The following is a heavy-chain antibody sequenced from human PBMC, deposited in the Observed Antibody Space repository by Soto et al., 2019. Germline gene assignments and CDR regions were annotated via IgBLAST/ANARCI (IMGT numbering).Heavy chain of an antibody. CDR1: GYTFTGHH. V-gene: IGHV1-2*02. CDR2: INPNTGGT. J-gene: IGHJ4*02. Sequence: QVPLVQSGAEVKKPGASVKVSCKASGYTFTGHHIHWVRQAPGQGLEWVGWINPNTGGTNYAQKFQGRDTMTRDTSISTAYMELSRLRSDDTAVYYCAVSHYCSGGDCTTQSLYYFDYWGQGTVVTVSS. CDR3: AVSHYCSGGDCTTQSLYYFDY. D-gene: IGHD2-15*01.